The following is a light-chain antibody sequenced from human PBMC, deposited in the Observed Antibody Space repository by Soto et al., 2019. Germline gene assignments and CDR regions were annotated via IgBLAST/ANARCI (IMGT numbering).Light chain of an antibody. CDR3: KQYNIWPRT. V-gene: IGKV3-15*01. Sequence: MVVTQSRATLSVNPAEGATLAYRASLSVSSNLAWYQQKPGQAPRLLIYGASTRATGIPARFSGSGSGTEFTLTSSSLQSEDFAIYYCKQYNIWPRTFGQGTKVDIK. CDR2: GAS. J-gene: IGKJ1*01. CDR1: LSVSSN.